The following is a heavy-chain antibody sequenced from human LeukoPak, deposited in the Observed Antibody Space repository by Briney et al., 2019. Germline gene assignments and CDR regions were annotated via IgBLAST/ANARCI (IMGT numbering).Heavy chain of an antibody. CDR3: ARARRSGSYHFDY. CDR1: GYTFTGYY. D-gene: IGHD1-26*01. CDR2: INPNSGGT. J-gene: IGHJ4*02. Sequence: GASVKVSCKASGYTFTGYYMHWVRQAPGQGLEWMGWINPNSGGTNYAQKFQGRVTVTRDTSISTAYMELSRLRSDDTAVYYCARARRSGSYHFDYWGQGTLVTVSS. V-gene: IGHV1-2*02.